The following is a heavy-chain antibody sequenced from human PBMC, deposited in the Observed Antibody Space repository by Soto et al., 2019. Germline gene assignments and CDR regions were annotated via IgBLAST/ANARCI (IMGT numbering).Heavy chain of an antibody. J-gene: IGHJ4*02. V-gene: IGHV4-59*01. CDR2: IYYSGNT. D-gene: IGHD1-1*01. CDR3: AIQLGLWQPLDY. Sequence: QVQLQESGPRLVKPSETLSLTCSVSGGSMRDYYWSWIRQSPGKGPEWIGYIYYSGNTNYNPSLKSRVTISVDMPKSLFSLKLNSVTAADTAVYYCAIQLGLWQPLDYWGRGTLVTVSS. CDR1: GGSMRDYY.